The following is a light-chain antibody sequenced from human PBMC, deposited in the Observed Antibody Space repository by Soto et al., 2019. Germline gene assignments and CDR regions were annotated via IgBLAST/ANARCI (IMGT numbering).Light chain of an antibody. J-gene: IGKJ5*01. V-gene: IGKV1-16*01. CDR1: QGISNY. CDR2: AAS. Sequence: DVQMTQSPPSLSAFVGDRVTITCRASQGISNYLAWFQQKPGKAPKSLIYAASSLHSGVPSRFSGSGSGTEFTLTISSLQPEDSATYYCQHYNRYPITFGQGTRLEIK. CDR3: QHYNRYPIT.